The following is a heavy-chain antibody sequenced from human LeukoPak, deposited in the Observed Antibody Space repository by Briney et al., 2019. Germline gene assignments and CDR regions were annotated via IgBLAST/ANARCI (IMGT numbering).Heavy chain of an antibody. V-gene: IGHV4-59*01. CDR1: GGSISSYY. Sequence: PSETLSLTCTVSGGSISSYYWSWIRQPPGKGLEWIGYISYSGSTNYNPSLKSRVTISVDTSKNQFSLKLSSVTAADTAVYYCAREYSSGWSGTGYWGQGTLVTVSS. D-gene: IGHD6-19*01. CDR2: ISYSGST. CDR3: AREYSSGWSGTGY. J-gene: IGHJ4*02.